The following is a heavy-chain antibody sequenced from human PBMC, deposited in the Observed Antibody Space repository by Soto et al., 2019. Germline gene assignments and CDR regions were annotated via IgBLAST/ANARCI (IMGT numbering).Heavy chain of an antibody. J-gene: IGHJ3*02. CDR3: ARVRIVVVIFDAFNM. CDR1: GFTFSSYA. V-gene: IGHV3-30-3*01. Sequence: QVQLVESGGGVVQPGRSLRLSCAASGFTFSSYAMHWVRQAPGKGLEWVAVTSYDGSNKYYADSMKGRFTISRDNSKNTLYLQMNSLRAEDTAVYYCARVRIVVVIFDAFNMWGRGTMVTVSS. CDR2: TSYDGSNK. D-gene: IGHD3-22*01.